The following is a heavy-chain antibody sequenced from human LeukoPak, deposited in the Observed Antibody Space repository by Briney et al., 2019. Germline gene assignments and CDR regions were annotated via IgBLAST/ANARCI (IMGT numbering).Heavy chain of an antibody. CDR1: GFTFSNYG. J-gene: IGHJ4*02. V-gene: IGHV3-30*02. CDR2: IRHGSKI. D-gene: IGHD4-17*01. Sequence: GGSLRLSCEASGFTFSNYGMHWVRQAPGKGLEWAAFIRHGSKIYYADSVKGRFTISRDNSKNTLYLQMNSLRAEDTAVYYCAKDIYGDYGGLDYWGQGTLVTVSS. CDR3: AKDIYGDYGGLDY.